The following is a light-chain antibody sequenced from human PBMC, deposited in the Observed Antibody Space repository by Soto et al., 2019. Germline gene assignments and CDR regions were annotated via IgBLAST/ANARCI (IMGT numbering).Light chain of an antibody. CDR3: QQYYSYPRT. CDR1: QGIGNA. J-gene: IGKJ1*01. Sequence: ASKVSKSPCSLYAYMGDRVTISCRASQGIGNALGWYQQKPGKAPKLLIYDASSLESGVPSRFSGSGSGTEFTLTISCLQSEDFATYYCQQYYSYPRTFGQVTNVDIK. V-gene: IGKV1-13*02. CDR2: DAS.